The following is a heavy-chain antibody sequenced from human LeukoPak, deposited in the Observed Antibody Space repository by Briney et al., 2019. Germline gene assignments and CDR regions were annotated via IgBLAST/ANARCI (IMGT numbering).Heavy chain of an antibody. Sequence: GGSLRLSCAVSGFTFSNYWMTWVRQAPGKGLEWVANIKQDGSETYFVDSVKGRFTISRDNAKNSLYLQMNSLKAEDTAMYYCVRGGGRALSLYYFDYWGQGTLVTVSS. J-gene: IGHJ4*02. CDR3: VRGGGRALSLYYFDY. V-gene: IGHV3-7*01. D-gene: IGHD2/OR15-2a*01. CDR1: GFTFSNYW. CDR2: IKQDGSET.